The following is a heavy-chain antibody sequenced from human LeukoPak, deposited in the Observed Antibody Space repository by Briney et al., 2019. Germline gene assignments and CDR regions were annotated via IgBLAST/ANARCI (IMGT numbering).Heavy chain of an antibody. CDR3: ARGVTRPRVSYGDTDAFDI. CDR1: GFTFSDYY. Sequence: GGSLRLSCAASGFTFSDYYMSWIRQAPGKGLEWVSCISSSGITFYYADSVKGQFTISRDNAKNSLYLQMNSLRAGDTAVYYCARGVTRPRVSYGDTDAFDIWGQGTMVTVSS. D-gene: IGHD4-17*01. CDR2: ISSSGITF. V-gene: IGHV3-11*04. J-gene: IGHJ3*02.